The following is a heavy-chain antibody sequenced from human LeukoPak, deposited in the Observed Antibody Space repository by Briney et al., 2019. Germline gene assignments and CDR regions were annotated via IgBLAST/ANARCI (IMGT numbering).Heavy chain of an antibody. CDR3: AKAKLLWFGELSGMDY. CDR2: ISGDGGST. Sequence: PGGSLRLSCAASGFTFDDYAMHWVRQAPGKGLEWVSLISGDGGSTYYADSVKGRFTISRDNSKNSLYLQMNSLRTKDTALYYCAKAKLLWFGELSGMDYWGQGTLVTVSS. CDR1: GFTFDDYA. J-gene: IGHJ4*02. D-gene: IGHD3-10*01. V-gene: IGHV3-43*02.